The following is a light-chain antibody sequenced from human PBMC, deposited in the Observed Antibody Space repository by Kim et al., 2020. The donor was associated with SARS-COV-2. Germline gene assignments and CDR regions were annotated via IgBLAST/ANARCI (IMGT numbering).Light chain of an antibody. J-gene: IGKJ2*01. Sequence: DIQMTQSPSTLSASVGDRVTITCRASESIETLLAWYQQKPGNAPRLLIYEASGVENGVPSRFSGSGSGTEFTLTISSLQPDDFATYDCQQYIRCPDAVGQGTEGEI. CDR3: QQYIRCPDA. CDR2: EAS. V-gene: IGKV1-5*03. CDR1: ESIETL.